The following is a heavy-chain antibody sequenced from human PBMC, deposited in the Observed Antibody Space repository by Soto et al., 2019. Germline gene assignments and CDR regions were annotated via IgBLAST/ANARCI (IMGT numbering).Heavy chain of an antibody. CDR1: GFTFSSYW. CDR2: IKQDGSEK. D-gene: IGHD5-12*01. CDR3: ASSGYYYYYYMDV. Sequence: GGSLRLSCAASGFTFSSYWMSWVRQAPGKGLEWVANIKQDGSEKYYVDSVKGRFTISRDNAKNSLYLQMNSLRAEDTAVYYCASSGYYYYYYMDVWGKGTTVTVSS. J-gene: IGHJ6*03. V-gene: IGHV3-7*01.